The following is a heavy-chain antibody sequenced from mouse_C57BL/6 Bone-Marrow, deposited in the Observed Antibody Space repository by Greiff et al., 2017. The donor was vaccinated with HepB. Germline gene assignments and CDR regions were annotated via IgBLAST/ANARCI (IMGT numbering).Heavy chain of an antibody. J-gene: IGHJ1*03. V-gene: IGHV5-17*01. D-gene: IGHD2-3*01. CDR3: AREWLLWYFDV. Sequence: DVMLVESGGGLVKPGGSLKLSCAASGFTFSDYGMHWVRQAPEKGLEWVAYISSGSSTIYYADTVKGRFTISRDNAKNTLFLQMTSLRSEDTAMYYCAREWLLWYFDVWGTGTTVTVSS. CDR1: GFTFSDYG. CDR2: ISSGSSTI.